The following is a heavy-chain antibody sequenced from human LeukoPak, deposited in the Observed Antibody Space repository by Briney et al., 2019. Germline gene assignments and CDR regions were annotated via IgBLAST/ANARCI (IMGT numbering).Heavy chain of an antibody. Sequence: PGGSLRLSCAAPGFTVSSNYMSWVRQAPGKGLEWVSVIYSDGSTYYADSVKGRFTISRDNSKNTLYLQMNSLRVEDTAVYYCARDGPVGIDYWGQGTLVTVSS. D-gene: IGHD1-26*01. V-gene: IGHV3-53*01. CDR2: IYSDGST. CDR1: GFTVSSNY. J-gene: IGHJ4*02. CDR3: ARDGPVGIDY.